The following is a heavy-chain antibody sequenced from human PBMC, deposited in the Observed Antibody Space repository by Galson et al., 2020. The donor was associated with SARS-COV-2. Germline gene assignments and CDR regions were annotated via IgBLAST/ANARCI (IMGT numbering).Heavy chain of an antibody. CDR2: IYSGGSTT. CDR1: GFTVSSNY. Sequence: TGGSLRLSCAASGFTVSSNYMSWVRQAPGKGLEWVSVIYSGGSTTYYADSVKGRFTISRDNSKNTLYLQMNSLRAEDTAVYYCAANYYDSRGYYLGGDYWGQGTLVTVSS. D-gene: IGHD3-22*01. J-gene: IGHJ4*02. V-gene: IGHV3-66*01. CDR3: AANYYDSRGYYLGGDY.